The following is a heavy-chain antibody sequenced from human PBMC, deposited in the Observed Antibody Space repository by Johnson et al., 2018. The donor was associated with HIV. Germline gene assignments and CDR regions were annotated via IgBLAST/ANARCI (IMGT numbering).Heavy chain of an antibody. J-gene: IGHJ3*01. D-gene: IGHD3-10*01. CDR3: ARVAMVRGVITGDAFDF. Sequence: QVQLVESGGGVVQPGGSLRLSCAASGFTFSSYAMHWVRQAPGKGLEWVAVISYDGSEKYYADSVKGRFTILRDNSKTTLYLQMNSLRVEDTAVYYCARVAMVRGVITGDAFDFWGQGTMVTVSS. V-gene: IGHV3-30*04. CDR2: ISYDGSEK. CDR1: GFTFSSYA.